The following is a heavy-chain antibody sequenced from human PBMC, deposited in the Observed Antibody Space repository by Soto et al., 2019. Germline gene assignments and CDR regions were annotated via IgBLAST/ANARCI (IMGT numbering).Heavy chain of an antibody. J-gene: IGHJ3*01. Sequence: QITLKESGPPLVRPTQTLTLACSFSGFSLTTSGVGVGWIRQPPGKALEFFALIDWDDDTRYRPSLRTRLTITKDTSKNLVVLRMTNVDPVDTATYYCVRVWSGFFVPRHRDAFDFWGQGTMVTVSS. CDR3: VRVWSGFFVPRHRDAFDF. CDR2: IDWDDDT. D-gene: IGHD3-3*01. V-gene: IGHV2-5*02. CDR1: GFSLTTSGVG.